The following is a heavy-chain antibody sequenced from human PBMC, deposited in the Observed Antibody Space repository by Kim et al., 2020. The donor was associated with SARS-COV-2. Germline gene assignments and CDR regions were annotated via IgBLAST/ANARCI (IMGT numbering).Heavy chain of an antibody. J-gene: IGHJ4*02. Sequence: ADSGKGRFTISRDTAKNSRYLQVNSLGAEDTAVYYCARDSGDYEVWGFDYWGQGTLVTVSS. V-gene: IGHV3-11*05. D-gene: IGHD3-16*01. CDR3: ARDSGDYEVWGFDY.